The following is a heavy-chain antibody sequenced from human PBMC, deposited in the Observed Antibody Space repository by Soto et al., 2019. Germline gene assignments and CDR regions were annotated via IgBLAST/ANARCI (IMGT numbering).Heavy chain of an antibody. Sequence: DVQLVESGGVVVQPGGSLRLSCAASGFTFDDYTMHWVRQAPGKGLEWVSLISWDGGSTYYADSVKGRFTISRDNSKNSLYLQMNSLRTEDTALYYCAKGGNHAEYFQHWGQGTLVTVSS. J-gene: IGHJ1*01. V-gene: IGHV3-43*01. CDR3: AKGGNHAEYFQH. CDR1: GFTFDDYT. CDR2: ISWDGGST.